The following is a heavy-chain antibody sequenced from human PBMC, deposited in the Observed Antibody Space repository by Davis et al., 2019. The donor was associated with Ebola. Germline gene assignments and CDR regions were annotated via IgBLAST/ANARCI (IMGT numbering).Heavy chain of an antibody. CDR3: ARDPLYDFWSGERTSYYMDV. CDR1: GFTFSSYW. CDR2: IKQDGSEK. J-gene: IGHJ6*03. D-gene: IGHD3-3*01. V-gene: IGHV3-7*03. Sequence: GESLKISCAASGFTFSSYWMSWVRQAPGKGLEWVANIKQDGSEKYYVDSVKGRFTISRDNAKNSLYLQMNSLRAEDTAVYYCARDPLYDFWSGERTSYYMDVWGKGTTVTVSS.